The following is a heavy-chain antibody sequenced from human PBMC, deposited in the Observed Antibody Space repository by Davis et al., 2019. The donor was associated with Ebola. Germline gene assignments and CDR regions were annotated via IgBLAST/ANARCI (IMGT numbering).Heavy chain of an antibody. CDR3: ARGRVVVVAAKPYYYYGMDV. CDR2: INHSGST. J-gene: IGHJ6*02. Sequence: SETLSLTCAVSGGSISSTDWWSWVRQPPGKGLEWIGEINHSGSTNYNPSLKSRVTISVDTSKNQFSLKLSSVTAADTAVYYCARGRVVVVAAKPYYYYGMDVWGQGTTVTVSS. CDR1: GGSISSTDW. V-gene: IGHV4-4*02. D-gene: IGHD2-15*01.